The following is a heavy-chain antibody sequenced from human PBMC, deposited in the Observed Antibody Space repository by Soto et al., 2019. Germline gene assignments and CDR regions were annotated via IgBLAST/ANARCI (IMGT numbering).Heavy chain of an antibody. V-gene: IGHV3-7*01. J-gene: IGHJ4*02. CDR1: GFTFSSYW. CDR3: ARDQGYCISTSCYEYSFGPFDY. CDR2: IKQDGSEK. D-gene: IGHD2-2*01. Sequence: PGGSLRLSCAASGFTFSSYWMSWVRQAPGKGLEWVANIKQDGSEKYYVDSVKGRFTISRDNAKNSLYLQMNSLRAEDTAVYYCARDQGYCISTSCYEYSFGPFDYWGQGTLVTVSS.